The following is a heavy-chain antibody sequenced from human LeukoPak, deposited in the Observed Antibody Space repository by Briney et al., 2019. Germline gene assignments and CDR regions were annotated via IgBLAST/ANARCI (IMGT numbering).Heavy chain of an antibody. J-gene: IGHJ4*02. CDR3: ARDNYYYDSSGYPLDY. CDR1: GGSISSGGYS. V-gene: IGHV4-30-4*07. D-gene: IGHD3-22*01. CDR2: IYYSGST. Sequence: SQTLSLTCAVSGGSISSGGYSWSWIRQPPGKGLEWIGYIYYSGSTNYNPSLKSRVTMSVDTFKNQFSLKLSSVTAADTAVYYCARDNYYYDSSGYPLDYWGQGTLVTVSS.